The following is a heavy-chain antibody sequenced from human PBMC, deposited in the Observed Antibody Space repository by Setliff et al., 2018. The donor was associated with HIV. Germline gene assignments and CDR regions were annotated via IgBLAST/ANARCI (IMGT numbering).Heavy chain of an antibody. CDR2: IYYSGSN. V-gene: IGHV4-30-4*01. Sequence: SETLSLPCTVSGASINSGDSYWTWIRQSPGKGLEWIGFIYYSGSNYYNPSLKSRISISLDASKSQFSLWLTSVTAADTAVYYVARGRWGGGAGAPSYYFDSWGQGTLVTVSS. J-gene: IGHJ4*02. CDR1: GASINSGDSY. CDR3: ARGRWGGGAGAPSYYFDS. D-gene: IGHD6-19*01.